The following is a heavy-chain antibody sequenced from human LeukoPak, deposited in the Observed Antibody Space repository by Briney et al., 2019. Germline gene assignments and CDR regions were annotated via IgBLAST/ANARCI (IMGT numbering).Heavy chain of an antibody. V-gene: IGHV4-59*01. D-gene: IGHD4-11*01. J-gene: IGHJ3*02. CDR2: IYYSGST. Sequence: PSETLSLTCTVSGGSISSYYWSWIRQPPGKGLEWIGYIYYSGSTNYNPSLKSRVTISVDTSKNQFSLKLSSVTAADTAVYYCARVYSNYDPYDAFDIWGQGTMVTVSS. CDR1: GGSISSYY. CDR3: ARVYSNYDPYDAFDI.